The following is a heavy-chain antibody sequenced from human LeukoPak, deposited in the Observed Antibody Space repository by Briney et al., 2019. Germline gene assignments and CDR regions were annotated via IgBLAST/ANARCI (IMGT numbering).Heavy chain of an antibody. CDR3: ARARKENYYDSSGRWFDR. D-gene: IGHD3-22*01. CDR1: GGSISSTNW. J-gene: IGHJ5*02. Sequence: SETLPLICAVSGGSISSTNWWSCVRQPPGKGLEWIGEINHSGSTNYNPSLKSRVTLSVDKSNNQFSLKLSSVTAADTAIYYCARARKENYYDSSGRWFDRWGQGTLVTVSS. CDR2: INHSGST. V-gene: IGHV4-4*02.